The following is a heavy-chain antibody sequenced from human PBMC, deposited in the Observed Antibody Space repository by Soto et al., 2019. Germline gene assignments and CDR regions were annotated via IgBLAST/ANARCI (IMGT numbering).Heavy chain of an antibody. CDR2: ISAYDGKT. Sequence: ASVKVSCNTSGYTFNSYGINWVRQAPGQGLELMGWISAYDGKTTYAEKFQGRVTLTTDTSTSTAYMELRSLRSDDTAIYYCARDPHEFWTSYWFDPWGQGTPVTVSS. J-gene: IGHJ5*02. V-gene: IGHV1-18*01. CDR3: ARDPHEFWTSYWFDP. CDR1: GYTFNSYG. D-gene: IGHD3-3*01.